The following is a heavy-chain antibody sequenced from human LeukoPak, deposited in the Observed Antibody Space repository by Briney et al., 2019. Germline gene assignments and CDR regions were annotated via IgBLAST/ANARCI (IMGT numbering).Heavy chain of an antibody. J-gene: IGHJ4*02. CDR1: GFTFSTYG. V-gene: IGHV4-38-2*01. CDR3: AEGGEVATINS. CDR2: IYYSGST. Sequence: PGGSLRLSCVASGFTFSTYGMSWIRQPPGKGLEWIGSIYYSGSTYYNPSLKSRVTISVDTSKNQFSLKLSSVTAADTAIYYCAEGGEVATINSWGQGTLVTVSS. D-gene: IGHD5-24*01.